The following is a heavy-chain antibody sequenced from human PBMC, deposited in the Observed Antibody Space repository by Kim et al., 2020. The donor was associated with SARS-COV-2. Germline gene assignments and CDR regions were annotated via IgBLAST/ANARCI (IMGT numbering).Heavy chain of an antibody. V-gene: IGHV3-30*04. J-gene: IGHJ6*02. Sequence: GGSLRLSCAASGFTFSSYAMHWVRQAPGKGLEWVAVISYDGSNKYYADSVKGRFTISRDNSKNTLYLQMNSLRAEDTAVYYCARDRMYSSSWRYYYYGMDVWGQGTTVTVSS. CDR1: GFTFSSYA. CDR3: ARDRMYSSSWRYYYYGMDV. D-gene: IGHD6-13*01. CDR2: ISYDGSNK.